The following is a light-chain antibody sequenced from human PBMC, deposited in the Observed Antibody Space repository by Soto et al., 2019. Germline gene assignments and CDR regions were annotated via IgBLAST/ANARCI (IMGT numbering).Light chain of an antibody. CDR3: QQYDTFPFT. Sequence: VLTQSPGTLSLSPGERATLSCRASQSANSNYLAWYQQKPGQAPRLLIYGATNRATGIPDRFSGSGSGTDFTFTISRLEPDDFAAYYCQQYDTFPFTFGPGTQVDIK. V-gene: IGKV3-20*01. CDR1: QSANSNY. CDR2: GAT. J-gene: IGKJ3*01.